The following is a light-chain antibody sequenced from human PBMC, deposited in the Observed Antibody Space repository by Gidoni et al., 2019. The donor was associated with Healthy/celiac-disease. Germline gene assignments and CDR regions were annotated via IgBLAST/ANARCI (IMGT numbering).Light chain of an antibody. CDR2: DAS. V-gene: IGKV3-11*01. J-gene: IGKJ5*01. Sequence: EIVLTQSPATLSLSPGERATLSCRASQSVSSYLAWYQQKPGQAPRLLIYDASNRATGIPARFSGSGSGTDFTLTISSLEPEDFAVYYCQPRSNWPPITFGQXTRLEIK. CDR1: QSVSSY. CDR3: QPRSNWPPIT.